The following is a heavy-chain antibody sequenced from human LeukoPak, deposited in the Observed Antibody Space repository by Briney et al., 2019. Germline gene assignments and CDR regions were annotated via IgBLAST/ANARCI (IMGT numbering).Heavy chain of an antibody. CDR1: GYTFTTYA. CDR3: ARDMGSGSLHF. J-gene: IGHJ4*02. V-gene: IGHV1-3*04. D-gene: IGHD1-26*01. Sequence: ASVKVSCKASGYTFTTYAIHWVRQAPGQRLEWLGWINTGNGDTRYSQTFQDRVTITRDTSASTAYIELSSLRPEDTAVYYCARDMGSGSLHFWGQGTLVTVSS. CDR2: INTGNGDT.